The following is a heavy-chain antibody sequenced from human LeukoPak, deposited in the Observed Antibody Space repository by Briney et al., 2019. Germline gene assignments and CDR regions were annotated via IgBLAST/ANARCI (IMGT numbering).Heavy chain of an antibody. CDR2: IYHSGST. Sequence: PSQTLSLTCAVSGGSISSGGYSWSWIRQPPGKGLEWIGYIYHSGSTNYNPSLKSRVTISVDTSKNQFSLKLSSVTAADTAVYYCARTLRYYYGSGSYPDWFDPWGQGTLVTVSS. V-gene: IGHV4-30-2*01. D-gene: IGHD3-10*01. J-gene: IGHJ5*02. CDR3: ARTLRYYYGSGSYPDWFDP. CDR1: GGSISSGGYS.